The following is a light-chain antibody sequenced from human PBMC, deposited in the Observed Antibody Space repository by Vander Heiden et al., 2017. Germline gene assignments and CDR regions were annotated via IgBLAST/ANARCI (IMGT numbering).Light chain of an antibody. V-gene: IGKV1D-12*01. CDR3: QQAYNFPLT. J-gene: IGKJ5*01. CDR2: SAS. Sequence: DIQMTQSPSYVSASVGDRVTITCRASQGIRSRLAWYQQKPGKAPKPLIYSASNLESGVPSRFSGSGSGTDFTLTISSLQPEDFATYYCQQAYNFPLTFGQGTRLETK. CDR1: QGIRSR.